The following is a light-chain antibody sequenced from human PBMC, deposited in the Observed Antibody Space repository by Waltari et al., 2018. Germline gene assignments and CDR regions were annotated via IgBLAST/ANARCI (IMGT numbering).Light chain of an antibody. J-gene: IGKJ2*01. CDR3: QQYNNWPPYT. Sequence: EILMTQSPATLSVSPGERATLSCRASQTISSNLAWYQQNPGQAPRFLISGASVRATGIPAMFSGSVSGTEFTLTISSMQSEDFAVYYCQQYNNWPPYTFGQGTKLEIK. CDR2: GAS. V-gene: IGKV3-15*01. CDR1: QTISSN.